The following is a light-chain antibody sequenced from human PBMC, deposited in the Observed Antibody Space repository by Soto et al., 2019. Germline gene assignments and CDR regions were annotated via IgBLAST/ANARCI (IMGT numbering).Light chain of an antibody. J-gene: IGKJ1*01. CDR1: QSISSW. Sequence: DIQMTQSPSTLSASVGDRVTITCRASQSISSWLAWYQQKPGKAPKLLIYKASSLESGVPSRFSGSGSGTEFTLTISSLQSEDSAVYYCQQYKWPPEWTFGQGTMVDI. V-gene: IGKV1-5*03. CDR3: QQYKWPPEWT. CDR2: KAS.